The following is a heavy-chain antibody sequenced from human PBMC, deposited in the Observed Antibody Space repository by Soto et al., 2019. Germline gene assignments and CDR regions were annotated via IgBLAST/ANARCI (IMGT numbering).Heavy chain of an antibody. J-gene: IGHJ6*02. D-gene: IGHD6-19*01. Sequence: QVQLVQSGGEVKKPGASVKVSCKGSGYTFARYGVSWVRQAPGQGLEWMGWISLYNGNTNYAGKVQGRVTMTADTSTRTAYMELRSLRSDDTAVYYCARVIAVAGNTHFRMDVWGQGTTVTVSS. CDR3: ARVIAVAGNTHFRMDV. CDR2: ISLYNGNT. CDR1: GYTFARYG. V-gene: IGHV1-18*01.